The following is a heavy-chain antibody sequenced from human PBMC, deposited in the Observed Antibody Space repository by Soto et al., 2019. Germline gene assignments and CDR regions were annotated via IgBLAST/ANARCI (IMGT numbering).Heavy chain of an antibody. CDR1: GFTFSSYG. CDR3: ARDLLDYGGNGPDY. Sequence: LRLSCAASGFTFSSYGMHWVRQAPGKGLEWVAVIWYDGSNKYYADSVKGRFTISRDNSKNTLYLQMNSLRAEDTAVYYCARDLLDYGGNGPDYWGQGTLVTVSS. J-gene: IGHJ4*02. V-gene: IGHV3-33*01. CDR2: IWYDGSNK. D-gene: IGHD4-17*01.